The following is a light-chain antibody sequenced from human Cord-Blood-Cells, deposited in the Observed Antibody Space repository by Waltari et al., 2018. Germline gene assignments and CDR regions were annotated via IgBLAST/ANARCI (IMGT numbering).Light chain of an antibody. V-gene: IGLV5-45*01. CDR1: SGINVGTYR. J-gene: IGLJ3*02. Sequence: QAVLTQPASLSASPGASASLTCTLRSGINVGTYRIYWYQQKPGSPPQYPLRYKSDSDKQQGSGVPSRFSGSKDASANAGILLISGRQSEDEADYYCMIWHSSAWVFGGGTKLTVL. CDR2: YKSDSDK. CDR3: MIWHSSAWV.